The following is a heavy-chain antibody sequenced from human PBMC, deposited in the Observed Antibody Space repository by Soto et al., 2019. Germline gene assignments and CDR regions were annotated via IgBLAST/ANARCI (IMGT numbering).Heavy chain of an antibody. CDR1: GFTFSSYG. D-gene: IGHD6-13*01. CDR3: ARGDSWYGWFDP. CDR2: IWYDGSNK. V-gene: IGHV3-33*01. Sequence: QVQLVESGGGVVQPGRSLRLSCAASGFTFSSYGMHWVRQAPGKGLEWVAVIWYDGSNKYYADSVKGRFTISRDNSKNTLYLQMNSLRAEDTAVYYCARGDSWYGWFDPWGQGTLVTVSS. J-gene: IGHJ5*02.